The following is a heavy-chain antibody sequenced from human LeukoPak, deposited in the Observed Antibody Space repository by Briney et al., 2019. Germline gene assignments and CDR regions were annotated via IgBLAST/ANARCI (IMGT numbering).Heavy chain of an antibody. CDR3: ARVLSIGYYYYMDV. D-gene: IGHD3-16*02. V-gene: IGHV1-2*02. Sequence: ASVKVSCKASGYTFTSYYMHWVRQAPGQGLEWMGWINPNSGGTNYAQKFQGRVTMTRDTSISTAYMELSRLRSDDTAVYYCARVLSIGYYYYMDVWGKGTTVTVSS. J-gene: IGHJ6*03. CDR2: INPNSGGT. CDR1: GYTFTSYY.